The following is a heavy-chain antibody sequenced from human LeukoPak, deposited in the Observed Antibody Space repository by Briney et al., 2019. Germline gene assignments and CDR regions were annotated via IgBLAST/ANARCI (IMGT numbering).Heavy chain of an antibody. D-gene: IGHD1-26*01. CDR1: GGSISSSN. J-gene: IGHJ6*03. CDR3: ARDPYSGGYGPYYYYMDV. CDR2: ISSRGSTI. V-gene: IGHV3-48*04. Sequence: PSETLSLTCAVSGGSISSSNWWSWVRQPPGKGLEWVSYISSRGSTIYYADSVKGRFTISRDNAKNSLYLQMNSLRAEDTAVYYCARDPYSGGYGPYYYYMDVWGKGTTVTISS.